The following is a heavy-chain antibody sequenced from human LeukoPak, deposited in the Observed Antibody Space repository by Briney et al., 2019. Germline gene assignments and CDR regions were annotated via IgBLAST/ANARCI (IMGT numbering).Heavy chain of an antibody. D-gene: IGHD3/OR15-3a*01. CDR3: ARREVATEIWTGPLDNWFDP. V-gene: IGHV4-39*07. Sequence: PSETLSLTCTVSGGSISSSSYYWGWIRQPPGKGLEWIGSIYYSGSTNYNPSLKSRVTISVDTSKNQFSLKLSSVTAADTAVYYCARREVATEIWTGPLDNWFDPWGQGTLVTVSS. CDR1: GGSISSSSYY. CDR2: IYYSGST. J-gene: IGHJ5*02.